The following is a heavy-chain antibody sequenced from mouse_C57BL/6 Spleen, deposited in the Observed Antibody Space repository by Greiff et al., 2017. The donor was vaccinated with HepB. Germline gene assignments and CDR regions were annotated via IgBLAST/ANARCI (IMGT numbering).Heavy chain of an antibody. CDR3: ARGGGYYGSRDFDY. D-gene: IGHD1-1*01. J-gene: IGHJ2*01. V-gene: IGHV1-66*01. CDR2: IYPGSGNT. CDR1: GYSFTSYY. Sequence: QVQLQQSGPELVKPGASVKISCKASGYSFTSYYIHWVKQRPGQGLEWIGWIYPGSGNTKYNEKFKGKATLTADTSSSTAYMQLSSLTSEDSAVYYCARGGGYYGSRDFDYWGQGTTLTVSS.